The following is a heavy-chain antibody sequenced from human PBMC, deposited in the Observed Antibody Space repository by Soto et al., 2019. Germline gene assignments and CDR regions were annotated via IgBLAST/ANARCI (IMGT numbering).Heavy chain of an antibody. V-gene: IGHV4-34*01. CDR3: ARGPYSSSAWFDP. CDR2: INHSGST. J-gene: IGHJ5*02. Sequence: QVQLQQWGAGLLKPSETLSLTCAVYGGSFSGYYWSWIRQPPGKGLEWIGEINHSGSTNYNPSLKSRVTISVDTSKNQFSLKLSSVTAADTAVYYCARGPYSSSAWFDPWGQGTLVTVFS. CDR1: GGSFSGYY. D-gene: IGHD6-6*01.